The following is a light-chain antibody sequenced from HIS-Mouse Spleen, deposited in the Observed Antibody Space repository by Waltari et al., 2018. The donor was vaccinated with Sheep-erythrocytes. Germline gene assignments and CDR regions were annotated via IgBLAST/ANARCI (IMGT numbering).Light chain of an antibody. V-gene: IGLV3-1*01. CDR1: KLGDKY. Sequence: SYELTQPPSVSVSPGQTASITCSGDKLGDKYACWYHQKPCQSPVLVIYQDSKRPSGIPERFSGSNSGNTATLTISGTQAMDEADYYCQAWDSSTAVFGGGTKLTVL. J-gene: IGLJ2*01. CDR3: QAWDSSTAV. CDR2: QDS.